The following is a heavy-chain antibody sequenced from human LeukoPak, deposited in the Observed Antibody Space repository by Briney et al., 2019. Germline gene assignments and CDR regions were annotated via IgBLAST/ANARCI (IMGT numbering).Heavy chain of an antibody. CDR3: AKDIHYSTSSVVFDY. D-gene: IGHD6-6*01. CDR1: GFTFGDYA. J-gene: IGHJ4*02. Sequence: GGSVRLSCAASGFTFGDYAKHGVRQVPGKGLEWVSGISWNSGSIGYADSVKGRFAISRDNAKNSLYLQMNSLRAEDTALYYCAKDIHYSTSSVVFDYWAREPWSPSPQ. V-gene: IGHV3-9*01. CDR2: ISWNSGSI.